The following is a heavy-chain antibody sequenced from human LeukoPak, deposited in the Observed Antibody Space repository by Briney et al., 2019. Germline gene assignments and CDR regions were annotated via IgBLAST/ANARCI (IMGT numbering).Heavy chain of an antibody. V-gene: IGHV4-59*01. CDR2: IYYSGST. CDR3: ASAARDGYNYPDY. D-gene: IGHD5-24*01. CDR1: GGSISSYY. J-gene: IGHJ4*02. Sequence: SETLSLTCTVSGGSISSYYWSWIRQPPGKGLEWIGYIYYSGSTNYNPSLKSRVTISVDTSKNQFSLKLSSMTAADTAVYYCASAARDGYNYPDYWGQGTLVTVSS.